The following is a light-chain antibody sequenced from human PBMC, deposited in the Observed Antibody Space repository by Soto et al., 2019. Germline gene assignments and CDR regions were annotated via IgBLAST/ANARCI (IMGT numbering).Light chain of an antibody. J-gene: IGLJ3*02. V-gene: IGLV2-14*01. Sequence: QSALTQPASVSGSPGQSITISCTGTTSDVGGHNYVSWYQQYPDKAPKLMVYEVINRPSGVSNRFSGSKSGNTGSLTISGLQAEDESDYYCISYSSSSTPWVFGGGTKLTVL. CDR2: EVI. CDR1: TSDVGGHNY. CDR3: ISYSSSSTPWV.